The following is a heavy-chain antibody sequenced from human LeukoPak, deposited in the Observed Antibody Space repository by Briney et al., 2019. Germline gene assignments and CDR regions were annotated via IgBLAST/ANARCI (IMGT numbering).Heavy chain of an antibody. J-gene: IGHJ4*02. D-gene: IGHD1-7*01. CDR3: ARFGPTGTFDY. CDR1: GFRFSGYA. V-gene: IGHV3-30*04. CDR2: IRNDGSVK. Sequence: PGRSLRLSCAASGFRFSGYAMHWARQAPGKGLEWVAIIRNDGSVKYYVDSAKGRFTISRDNSENTLYLQMDSLRTEDTAVYFCARFGPTGTFDYWGQGTLVTVSS.